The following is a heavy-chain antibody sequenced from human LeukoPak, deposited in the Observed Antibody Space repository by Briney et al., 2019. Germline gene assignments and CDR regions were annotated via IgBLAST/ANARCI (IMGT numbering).Heavy chain of an antibody. Sequence: PGGSLRLSCAASGFTFSSYAMSWVRQAPGKGLEWVSAISDSGGSAYYADSVKGRFTISRDNSKNTLYLQMNSLRAEDTAVYYCAKDCTAMVMGDAFDIWGQGTMVTVSS. CDR1: GFTFSSYA. CDR3: AKDCTAMVMGDAFDI. D-gene: IGHD5-18*01. J-gene: IGHJ3*02. CDR2: ISDSGGSA. V-gene: IGHV3-23*01.